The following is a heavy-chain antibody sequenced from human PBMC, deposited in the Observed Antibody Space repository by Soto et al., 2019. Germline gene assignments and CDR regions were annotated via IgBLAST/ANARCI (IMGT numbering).Heavy chain of an antibody. Sequence: QVQLVESGGGVVQPGRSLRLSCAASGFTFSSYAMHWVRQAPGKGLEWVGVISYDGSNKYYADSVKGRFTISRDNSKNTLYLQKNTLSAEDTAVYYCERDLQPHLPDSSGYYYYGMDVWGQGTTVTVTS. V-gene: IGHV3-30-3*01. CDR2: ISYDGSNK. D-gene: IGHD3-22*01. J-gene: IGHJ6*02. CDR1: GFTFSSYA. CDR3: ERDLQPHLPDSSGYYYYGMDV.